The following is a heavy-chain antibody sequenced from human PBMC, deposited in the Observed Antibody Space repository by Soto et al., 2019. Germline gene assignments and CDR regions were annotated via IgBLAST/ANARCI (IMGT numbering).Heavy chain of an antibody. CDR3: AKALGELSPESYDY. D-gene: IGHD3-16*02. CDR1: GFTFSNYA. Sequence: QVQLVESGGGVVQPGRSLRLSCAASGFTFSNYAMHWVRQAPGKGLEWVAVISYDGSDKYYADSVKGRFTISRDNSKSTRNMQMNSLRADDTAVYYCAKALGELSPESYDYWGQGTLITVSS. J-gene: IGHJ4*02. CDR2: ISYDGSDK. V-gene: IGHV3-30*18.